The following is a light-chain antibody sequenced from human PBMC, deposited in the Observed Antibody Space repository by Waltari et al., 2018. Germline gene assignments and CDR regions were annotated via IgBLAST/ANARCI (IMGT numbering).Light chain of an antibody. CDR1: TCSVGGYDH. Sequence: QSALTQPASASGSPGQSITTPCTGTTCSVGGYDHVPWYQQHPGKAPQLLIDDVPKPPSGVSTRFSGSKSANTASLTISGLQAEDEADYYCFSYRRSSTWVFGEGTKLTVL. V-gene: IGLV2-14*03. CDR3: FSYRRSSTWV. CDR2: DVP. J-gene: IGLJ3*02.